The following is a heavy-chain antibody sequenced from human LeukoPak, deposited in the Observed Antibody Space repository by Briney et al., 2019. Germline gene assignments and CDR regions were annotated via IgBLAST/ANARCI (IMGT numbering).Heavy chain of an antibody. CDR3: AKHYDSSGYYFDY. D-gene: IGHD3-22*01. Sequence: PGGSLRLSCAASGFTFSNYAMSWVRQAPGKGLEWVSVISSSDGSTYYADSVKGRFTISRDNSKNTLYLQMNSLRAEDTAIYYCAKHYDSSGYYFDYWGQGTLVTVSS. CDR1: GFTFSNYA. V-gene: IGHV3-23*01. CDR2: ISSSDGST. J-gene: IGHJ4*02.